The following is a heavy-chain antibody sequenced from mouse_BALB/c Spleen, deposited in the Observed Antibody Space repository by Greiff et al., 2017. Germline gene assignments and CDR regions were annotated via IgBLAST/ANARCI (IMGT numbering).Heavy chain of an antibody. J-gene: IGHJ4*01. CDR3: ARDVDGYPYAMDY. D-gene: IGHD2-3*01. CDR1: GFTFSDYY. Sequence: EVKLVESGGGLVKPGGSLKLSCAASGFTFSDYYMYWVRQTPEKRLEWVATISDGGSYTYYPDSVKGRFTISRDNAKNNLYLQMSSLKSEDTAMYYCARDVDGYPYAMDYWGQGTSVTVSS. V-gene: IGHV5-4*02. CDR2: ISDGGSYT.